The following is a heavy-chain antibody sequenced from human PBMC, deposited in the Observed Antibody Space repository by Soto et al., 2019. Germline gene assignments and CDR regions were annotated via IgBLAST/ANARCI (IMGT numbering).Heavy chain of an antibody. CDR1: GGSISSGGYS. Sequence: SETLSLTCAVSGGSISSGGYSWSWIRQPPGKGLEWIGYIYHSGSTYYNPSLKSRVTISVDRSKNQFSLKLSSVTAADTAVYYCARVPAYYSTTYYYYGMDVWGQGTTVTVSS. D-gene: IGHD4-4*01. CDR2: IYHSGST. V-gene: IGHV4-30-2*01. J-gene: IGHJ6*02. CDR3: ARVPAYYSTTYYYYGMDV.